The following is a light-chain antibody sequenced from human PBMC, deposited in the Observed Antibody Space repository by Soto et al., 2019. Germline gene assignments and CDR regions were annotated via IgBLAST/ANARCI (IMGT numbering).Light chain of an antibody. J-gene: IGLJ1*01. Sequence: QSALTQPASVSGSPGQSITISCTGTSSDVGAYDYVSWYQQHPGEVPKLMIFDVSDRPSGVSNRFSGSKSGNTASLTISGPRVGGGAVFYASLFKTTTFVFSGPGT. V-gene: IGLV2-14*03. CDR2: DVS. CDR3: SLFKTTTFVF. CDR1: SSDVGAYDY.